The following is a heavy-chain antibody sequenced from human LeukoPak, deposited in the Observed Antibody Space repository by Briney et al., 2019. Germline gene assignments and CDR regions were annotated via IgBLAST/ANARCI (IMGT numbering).Heavy chain of an antibody. V-gene: IGHV1-46*01. D-gene: IGHD3-22*01. CDR2: INPSGGST. CDR3: ARDLNYYDSSGYSQNWFDP. CDR1: GYTFTSYY. J-gene: IGHJ5*02. Sequence: ASVKVSCKASGYTFTSYYMHWVRQAPGQGLEWMGIINPSGGSTSYAQKFQGRVTMTRDTSTSTVYMELSSLRSEDTAVYYCARDLNYYDSSGYSQNWFDPWGQGTLVTASS.